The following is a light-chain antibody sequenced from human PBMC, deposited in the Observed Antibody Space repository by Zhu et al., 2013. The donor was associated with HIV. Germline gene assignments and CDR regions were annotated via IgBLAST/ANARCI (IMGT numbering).Light chain of an antibody. CDR2: EVN. CDR1: NNDIGGSNS. CDR3: CSYAGSSTWV. J-gene: IGLJ3*02. Sequence: QSALTQPASVTGSPGQSITISCTGTNNDIGGSNSVSWYQQHPGKVPKLMIYEVNRRPSGVPDRFSGSKSGNTASLTISGLQAEDEADYYCCSYAGSSTWVFGGGTKLTVL. V-gene: IGLV2-23*02.